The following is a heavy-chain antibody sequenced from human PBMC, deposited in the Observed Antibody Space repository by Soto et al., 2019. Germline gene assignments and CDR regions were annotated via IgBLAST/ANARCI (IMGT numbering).Heavy chain of an antibody. D-gene: IGHD2-2*01. J-gene: IGHJ6*02. Sequence: EVQLLESGGGLVQPGGSLRLSCAGSGFTFSLYAMTWVRQAPGKGLEWVSTLSDSGGHTYYADSVKGRFTISRDNPKNTLYLRMSGLRAEDTAVYYCAKDSQSVSVSAARVYGMDVWGQGTTVTVSS. CDR2: LSDSGGHT. CDR1: GFTFSLYA. CDR3: AKDSQSVSVSAARVYGMDV. V-gene: IGHV3-23*01.